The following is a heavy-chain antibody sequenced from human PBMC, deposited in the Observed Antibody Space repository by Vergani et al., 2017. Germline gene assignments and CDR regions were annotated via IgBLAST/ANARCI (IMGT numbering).Heavy chain of an antibody. CDR3: ARYSISSQGFDY. J-gene: IGHJ4*02. V-gene: IGHV3-11*04. CDR1: GFTFSDYY. CDR2: ISGSGHTK. Sequence: QVQLVESGGGLVKPGGSLRLSCAASGFTFSDYYMTWIRQAPGKGLEWISYISGSGHTKYYADSVKGRFAISRDNAKNSLYLQMNSLRAEDTAVYYCARYSISSQGFDYWGQGTLVTVSS. D-gene: IGHD6-6*01.